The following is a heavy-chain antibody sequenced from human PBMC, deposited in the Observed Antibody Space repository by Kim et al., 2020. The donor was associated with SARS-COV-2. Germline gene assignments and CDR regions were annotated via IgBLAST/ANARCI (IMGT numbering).Heavy chain of an antibody. CDR3: ARGRIGSSFFDY. V-gene: IGHV4-34*01. Sequence: NYNPALKSRVTLAVDTSKHQFSLKLSSGAAADTAVYYCARGRIGSSFFDYWGQGTLVTVSS. J-gene: IGHJ4*02. D-gene: IGHD6-13*01.